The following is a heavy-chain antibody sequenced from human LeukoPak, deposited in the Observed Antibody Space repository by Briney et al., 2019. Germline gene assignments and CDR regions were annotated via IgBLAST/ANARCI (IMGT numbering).Heavy chain of an antibody. CDR2: IYTSGNT. D-gene: IGHD6-13*01. CDR3: ARDGAGTSGWFDP. J-gene: IGHJ5*02. V-gene: IGHV4-4*07. CDR1: GGSISGYY. Sequence: PSETLSLTCTVSGGSISGYYWSWIRQPAGEGLEWIGRIYTSGNTNYNPSLRSRVTMSLDTSKSQFSLKLSSVTAADTAVYYCARDGAGTSGWFDPWGPGNLVTV.